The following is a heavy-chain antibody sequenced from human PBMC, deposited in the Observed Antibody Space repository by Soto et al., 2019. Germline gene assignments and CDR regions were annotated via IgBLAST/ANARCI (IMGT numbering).Heavy chain of an antibody. Sequence: ASVKVSCKASGGTFSSYAIRWVRQAPGQGLEWMGGIIPIFGTANYAQKFQGRVTITADESTSTAYMELSSLRSEDTAVYYCARDPTVRITGTPSPHPWGQGTLVTVSS. CDR3: ARDPTVRITGTPSPHP. CDR2: IIPIFGTA. V-gene: IGHV1-69*13. D-gene: IGHD1-7*01. J-gene: IGHJ5*02. CDR1: GGTFSSYA.